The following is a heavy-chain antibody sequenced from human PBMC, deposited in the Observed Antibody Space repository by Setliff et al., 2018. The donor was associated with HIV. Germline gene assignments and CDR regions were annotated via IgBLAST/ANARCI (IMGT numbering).Heavy chain of an antibody. J-gene: IGHJ3*02. CDR2: ISYDGSNK. V-gene: IGHV3-30*04. D-gene: IGHD3-3*01. CDR1: GFTFSSYA. Sequence: LRLSCAASGFTFSSYAMHWVRQAPGKGLEWVAVISYDGSNKYYADSVKGRFTISRDNSKNTLYLQMNSLRTEDTAVYYCARAILLEWLFNGFDIWGQGTMVTVSS. CDR3: ARAILLEWLFNGFDI.